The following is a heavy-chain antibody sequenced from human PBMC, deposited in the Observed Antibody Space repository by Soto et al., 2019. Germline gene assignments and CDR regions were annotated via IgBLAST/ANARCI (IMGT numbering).Heavy chain of an antibody. CDR2: IYWDDDK. CDR1: GFSLSTSGVG. Sequence: QITLKESGPTLVKPTQTLTLTCTFSGFSLSTSGVGVGWIRQPPGKALEWLALIYWDDDKRYSPSLKSRLTITMDTVKHKVILTMTNIDPVDTATYYCAHRRGTAIDQLGPAPWDFDLWGRGTLVTVSS. V-gene: IGHV2-5*02. J-gene: IGHJ2*01. CDR3: AHRRGTAIDQLGPAPWDFDL. D-gene: IGHD5-18*01.